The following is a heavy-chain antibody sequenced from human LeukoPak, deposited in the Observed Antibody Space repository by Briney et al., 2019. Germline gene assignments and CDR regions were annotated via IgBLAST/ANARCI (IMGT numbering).Heavy chain of an antibody. D-gene: IGHD4-17*01. V-gene: IGHV3-11*06. CDR2: ISSSSSYT. CDR1: GFTFSDYY. CDR3: ARPVGDYGDYYFDY. J-gene: IGHJ4*02. Sequence: GGSLRLSCAAPGFTFSDYYMSWIRQAPGKGLEWVSYISSSSSYTNYADSVKGRFTISRDNAKNSLYLQMNSLRAEDTAVYYCARPVGDYGDYYFDYWGQGTLVTVSS.